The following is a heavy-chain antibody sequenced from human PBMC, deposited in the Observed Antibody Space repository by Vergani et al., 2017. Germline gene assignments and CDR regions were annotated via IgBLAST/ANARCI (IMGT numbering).Heavy chain of an antibody. J-gene: IGHJ3*02. CDR2: INTDNGNP. CDR1: GYTFTTYA. V-gene: IGHV1-3*04. D-gene: IGHD3-10*01. Sequence: QVQLVQSGAEVKKPGASVKVSCKASGYTFTTYAMHWVRQAPGQRLEWMGWINTDNGNPKYSQKFQNRVTMTRDTSTSTVYMELSSLRSEGTAVYYCAREHPITLGGAFDIWGQGTMVTVSS. CDR3: AREHPITLGGAFDI.